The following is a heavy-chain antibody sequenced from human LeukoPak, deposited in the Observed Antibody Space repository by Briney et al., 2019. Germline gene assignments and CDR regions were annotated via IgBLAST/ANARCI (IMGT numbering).Heavy chain of an antibody. Sequence: SETLSLTCTVSGGPISKSRYLWPWIRQPRGKVLEWFGSIYYCGRTYYTPSLKSRVPISVETSKNQFSVKLSSVTAADTAVYYCASHSSYVSPFRSWGRGPLVTVSP. CDR1: GGPISKSRYL. CDR3: ASHSSYVSPFRS. D-gene: IGHD3-10*02. J-gene: IGHJ5*02. CDR2: IYYCGRT. V-gene: IGHV4-39*01.